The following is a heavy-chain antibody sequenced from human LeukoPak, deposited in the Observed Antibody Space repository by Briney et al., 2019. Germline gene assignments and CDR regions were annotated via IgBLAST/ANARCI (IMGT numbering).Heavy chain of an antibody. V-gene: IGHV3-21*04. CDR3: ARRAGAYSHPYDY. CDR2: ISSSSSYI. J-gene: IGHJ4*02. CDR1: GFTFSSYS. D-gene: IGHD4/OR15-4a*01. Sequence: PGGSLRLSCAAYGFTFSSYSMNWVRQAPGKGLEWVSSISSSSSYIYYADSVKGRFTISRDNAKNSLYLQMNSLRAEDTAVYYCARRAGAYSHPYDYWGQGTLVTVSS.